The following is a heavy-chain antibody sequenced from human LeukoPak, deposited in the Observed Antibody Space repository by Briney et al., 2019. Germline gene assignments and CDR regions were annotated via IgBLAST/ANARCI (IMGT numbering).Heavy chain of an antibody. Sequence: GRSPRLSCAASGFIFSNYAMHWVRQAPGKGLEWVALISSDGSKTYHADSVKGRFSISRDNSKNTLYLQLNSLRAEDTSVYYCARDATYWYDSGSSGPHYFDYWGQGTLVTVSS. CDR3: ARDATYWYDSGSSGPHYFDY. J-gene: IGHJ4*02. CDR1: GFIFSNYA. V-gene: IGHV3-30*01. CDR2: ISSDGSKT. D-gene: IGHD3-10*01.